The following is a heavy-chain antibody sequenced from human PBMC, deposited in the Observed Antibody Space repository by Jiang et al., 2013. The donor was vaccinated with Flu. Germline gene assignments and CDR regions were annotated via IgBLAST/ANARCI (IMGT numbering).Heavy chain of an antibody. V-gene: IGHV2-26*01. CDR2: IFSNDEK. CDR3: ARIKARRGWGWFDP. J-gene: IGHJ5*02. D-gene: IGHD6-6*01. CDR1: GFSLSNARMG. Sequence: PTQTLTLTCTVSGFSLSNARMGVSWIRQPPGKALEWLAHIFSNDEKSYSTSLKSRLTISKDTSKSQVVLTMTNMDPVDTATYYCARIKARRGWGWFDPWGQGTLVTVSS.